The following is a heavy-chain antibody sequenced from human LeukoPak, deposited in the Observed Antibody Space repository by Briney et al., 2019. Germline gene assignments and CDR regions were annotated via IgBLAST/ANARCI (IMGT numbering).Heavy chain of an antibody. J-gene: IGHJ3*01. CDR3: ALRVGRDGYKG. D-gene: IGHD5-24*01. Sequence: GESLKISCKGSGYSFPNYWIGWVRQMPGKGPEWMGIIYPGDSDTRYSPSFQGQVTISADKSITTVYLHWSSLKASDTAMYYCALRVGRDGYKGWGQGTMVTVSS. V-gene: IGHV5-51*01. CDR2: IYPGDSDT. CDR1: GYSFPNYW.